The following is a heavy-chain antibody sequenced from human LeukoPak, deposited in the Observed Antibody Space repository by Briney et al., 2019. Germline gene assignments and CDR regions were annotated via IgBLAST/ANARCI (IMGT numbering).Heavy chain of an antibody. CDR2: ISYDGSNK. J-gene: IGHJ4*02. Sequence: GSLRLSCAASGFTFSSYAMHWVRQAPGKGLEWVAVISYDGSNKYYADSVKGRFTISRDNSKNTLYLQMNSLRAEDTAVYYCAREYFSADYYFDYWGQGTLVTVSS. CDR1: GFTFSSYA. D-gene: IGHD2-8*01. CDR3: AREYFSADYYFDY. V-gene: IGHV3-30-3*01.